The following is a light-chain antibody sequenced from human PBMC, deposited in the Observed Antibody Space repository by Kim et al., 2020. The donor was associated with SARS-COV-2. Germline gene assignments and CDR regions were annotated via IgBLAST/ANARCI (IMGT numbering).Light chain of an antibody. CDR2: EVN. V-gene: IGLV2-8*01. Sequence: QSVTISCTGTSGDVGDYNYVSWYKLHPGTAPNLIIHEVNKRPSGVHDRFSGSKSGNTASLTVSGLQAEDEADYYCSSFALSNIVFGGGTQLTVL. J-gene: IGLJ3*02. CDR3: SSFALSNIV. CDR1: SGDVGDYNY.